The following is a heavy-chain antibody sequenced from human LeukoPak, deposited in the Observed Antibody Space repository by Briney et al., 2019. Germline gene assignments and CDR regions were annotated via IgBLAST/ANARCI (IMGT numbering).Heavy chain of an antibody. D-gene: IGHD6-19*01. CDR2: IKEDGSQI. J-gene: IGHJ4*02. Sequence: GGSLRLSCSASGFTFSRYWMSWVRQAPGKGLEWVANIKEDGSQIYYVDSLKGRFTISRDNAKSSLYLQMNSLRAEDTAVYYCAKGLAVAGTGFGDWGQGTLVTVSS. CDR3: AKGLAVAGTGFGD. V-gene: IGHV3-7*03. CDR1: GFTFSRYW.